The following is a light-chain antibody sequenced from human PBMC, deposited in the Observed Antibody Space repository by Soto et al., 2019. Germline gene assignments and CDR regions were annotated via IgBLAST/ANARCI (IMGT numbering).Light chain of an antibody. Sequence: IQMTQSPSTLSAFVGDRVTITCRASQSISTWLAWYQQKPGKAPKLLNYDASNLESGVPSRFSGSGSGTEFTLTISSLQPDDFATYYCQQYNSYSPFGQGTKV. CDR1: QSISTW. V-gene: IGKV1-5*01. J-gene: IGKJ1*01. CDR2: DAS. CDR3: QQYNSYSP.